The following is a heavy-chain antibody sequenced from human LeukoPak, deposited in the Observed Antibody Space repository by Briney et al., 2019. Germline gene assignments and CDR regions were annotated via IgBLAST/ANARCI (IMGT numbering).Heavy chain of an antibody. CDR1: GFTFSSYA. CDR3: ARGAWVGAPSYYYMDV. D-gene: IGHD1-26*01. CDR2: ISGSGGST. V-gene: IGHV3-23*01. Sequence: GGSLRLSCAASGFTFSSYAMSWVRQAPGKGLEWVSAISGSGGSTYYADSVKGRFTISRDNSKNTLYLQMNSLRAEDTAVYYCARGAWVGAPSYYYMDVWGKGTTVTISS. J-gene: IGHJ6*03.